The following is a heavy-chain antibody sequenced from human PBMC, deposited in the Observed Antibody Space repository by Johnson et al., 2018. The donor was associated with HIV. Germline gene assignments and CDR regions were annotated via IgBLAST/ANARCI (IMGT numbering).Heavy chain of an antibody. CDR2: VSYDGPDK. J-gene: IGHJ3*02. CDR1: GFTFSSYG. Sequence: QVQLVESGGGVVQPGGSLRLSCAASGFTFSSYGMHWVRQAPGKGLEWVAVVSYDGPDKYYADSVKGRFTISRDNAKNTLYMQMNSLRAEDTAGYYCARVPNDAFDIWGQGTMVTVSS. CDR3: ARVPNDAFDI. V-gene: IGHV3-30*03.